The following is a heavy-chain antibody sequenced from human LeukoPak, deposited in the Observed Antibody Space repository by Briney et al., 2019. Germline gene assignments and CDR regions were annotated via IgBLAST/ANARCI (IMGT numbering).Heavy chain of an antibody. Sequence: PSETLSLTCSVSGDSISTYYWTWIRQPAGKGLEWIGRIYISGTPNYNPSLRGRVTISVDTSKNQFSLKLSSVTAADTALYYCARDPPEDEWNSLDSWGQGILVTVSS. D-gene: IGHD1-7*01. J-gene: IGHJ4*02. V-gene: IGHV4-4*07. CDR2: IYISGTP. CDR3: ARDPPEDEWNSLDS. CDR1: GDSISTYY.